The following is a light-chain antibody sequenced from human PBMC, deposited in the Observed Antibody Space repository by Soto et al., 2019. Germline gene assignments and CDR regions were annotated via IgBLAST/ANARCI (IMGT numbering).Light chain of an antibody. CDR3: QQYGSSPRT. J-gene: IGKJ1*01. V-gene: IGKV3-20*01. CDR2: GAS. Sequence: EIVLTQSPGTLSLSPGERATLSCRASQSVSSSYLAWYQQKPGQAPRLLIYGASSRATGIPDRFSGSGSGTDFTLTLSRLEPEDFALYYYQQYGSSPRTFGQGTKVEIK. CDR1: QSVSSSY.